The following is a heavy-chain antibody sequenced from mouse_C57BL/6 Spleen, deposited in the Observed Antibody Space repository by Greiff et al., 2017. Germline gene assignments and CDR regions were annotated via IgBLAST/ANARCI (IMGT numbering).Heavy chain of an antibody. D-gene: IGHD2-4*01. CDR2: IYPGDGDT. CDR3: ARSVITTYFDY. CDR1: GYAFSSYW. J-gene: IGHJ2*01. V-gene: IGHV1-80*01. Sequence: QVQLQQSGAELVKPGASVKISCKASGYAFSSYWMNWVKQRPGKGLEWIGQIYPGDGDTNYNGKFKGKATLTADKSSSTAYMQLSSLTSEDSAVDFCARSVITTYFDYWGQGTTLTVSS.